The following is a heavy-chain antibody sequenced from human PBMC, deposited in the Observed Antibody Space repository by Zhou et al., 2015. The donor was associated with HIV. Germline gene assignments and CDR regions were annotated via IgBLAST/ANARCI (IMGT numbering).Heavy chain of an antibody. D-gene: IGHD3-22*01. CDR1: GYTFTSYD. Sequence: QVQLVQSEAEVKKPGASVRVSCKASGYTFTSYDINWVRQAAGQGLEWMGWMNPNSGNTVYAQKFQGRVTMTRNTSISTAYMGLSSLRSDDTAVYYCARGTSYYYDSSGYFQLSGMDVWGQGTTVTVSS. CDR3: ARGTSYYYDSSGYFQLSGMDV. J-gene: IGHJ6*02. V-gene: IGHV1-8*01. CDR2: MNPNSGNT.